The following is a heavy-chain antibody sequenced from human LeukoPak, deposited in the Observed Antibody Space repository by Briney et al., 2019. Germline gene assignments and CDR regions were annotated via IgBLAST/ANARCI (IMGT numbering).Heavy chain of an antibody. CDR3: AKGAQGAAGAHYWFHY. V-gene: IGHV3-23*01. D-gene: IGHD6-13*01. CDR2: ISGGGSTT. J-gene: IGHJ4*02. Sequence: GGSLRLSCVASGFSFSNYVMSWVRQAPGKGLQWVSTISGGGSTTYYADSVKGRFTTSRDNSNNALYLQLNSLRAEDTATYYCAKGAQGAAGAHYWFHYWGQGTLVTVTS. CDR1: GFSFSNYV.